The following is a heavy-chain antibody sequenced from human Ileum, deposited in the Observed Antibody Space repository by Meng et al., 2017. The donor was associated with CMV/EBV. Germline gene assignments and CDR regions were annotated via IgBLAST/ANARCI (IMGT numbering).Heavy chain of an antibody. V-gene: IGHV3-23*01. CDR2: IGVTGINT. J-gene: IGHJ4*02. CDR1: GFTFGTYA. Sequence: GESLKISCAASGFTFGTYAMSWVRQAPGKGPEWVSSIGVTGINTYYGDSVKGRFTISRDSSRSTQYLQLNSLRAEDTAIYYCTRGYSGYSFDYWGQGTLVTVSS. CDR3: TRGYSGYSFDY. D-gene: IGHD5-12*01.